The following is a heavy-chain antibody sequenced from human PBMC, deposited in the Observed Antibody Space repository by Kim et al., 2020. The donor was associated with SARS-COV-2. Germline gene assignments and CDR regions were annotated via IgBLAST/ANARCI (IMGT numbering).Heavy chain of an antibody. CDR1: GGSISYYY. D-gene: IGHD3-22*01. CDR2: VFDSGST. V-gene: IGHV4-59*01. J-gene: IGHJ2*01. Sequence: SETLSLTCTVSGGSISYYYWSWIRQPPGKGLEWIGYVFDSGSTNYSPSLKSRVTISLGTSKKQFSLQLTSVTAAATAVYYCARGKYYYDGSGNPRFWYF. CDR3: ARGKYYYDGSGNPRFWYF.